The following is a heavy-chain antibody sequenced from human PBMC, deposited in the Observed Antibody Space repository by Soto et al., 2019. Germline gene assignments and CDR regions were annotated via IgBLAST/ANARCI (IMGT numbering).Heavy chain of an antibody. D-gene: IGHD6-13*01. CDR2: INHSGST. CDR3: AGVSAAAATPEDY. Sequence: SETMSLTSAVEGGSFRGYDWSWIRQPPGKGLEWIGEINHSGSTNYNPSLKSRVTISVDTSKNQFSLKLSSVTAADTAVYYCAGVSAAAATPEDYWGQGTLVTVSS. J-gene: IGHJ4*02. V-gene: IGHV4-34*01. CDR1: GGSFRGYD.